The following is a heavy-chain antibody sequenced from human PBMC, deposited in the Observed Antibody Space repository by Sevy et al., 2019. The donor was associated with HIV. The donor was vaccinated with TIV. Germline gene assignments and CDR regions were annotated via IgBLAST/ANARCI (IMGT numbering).Heavy chain of an antibody. V-gene: IGHV3-30-3*01. J-gene: IGHJ4*01. D-gene: IGHD1-26*01. Sequence: GSLRLSLSASCLGFSTHAIHWVRQAPGKGLEGVEVISYGGTGTFYAASVEGRFTISRDNSKNMLFLQINSLKPEDTAVYYCARDGGYSIKWYPLYWGHGTLVTVSS. CDR2: ISYGGTGT. CDR1: CLGFSTHA. CDR3: ARDGGYSIKWYPLY.